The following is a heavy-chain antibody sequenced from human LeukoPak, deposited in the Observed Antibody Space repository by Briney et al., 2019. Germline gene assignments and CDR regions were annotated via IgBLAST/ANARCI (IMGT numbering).Heavy chain of an antibody. CDR1: GDSFSSYY. CDR2: IYTSGIA. CDR3: ARARQGYSGSDFDY. V-gene: IGHV4-4*07. Sequence: SETLSLTCTVSGDSFSSYYWNWIRQPAGKGLEWIGRIYTSGIANYDPSLKRRVTMSVDTSKKQFSLRLTSVTAADSAVYYCARARQGYSGSDFDYWGQGTLVTVSS. D-gene: IGHD1-26*01. J-gene: IGHJ4*02.